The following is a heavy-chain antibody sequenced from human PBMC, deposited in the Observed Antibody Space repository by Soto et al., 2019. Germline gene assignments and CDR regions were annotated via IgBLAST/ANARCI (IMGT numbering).Heavy chain of an antibody. V-gene: IGHV1-2*04. CDR2: INPNRGGT. CDR1: GYTLTDYY. CDR3: ARGVKDDKQWPYSMDV. D-gene: IGHD6-19*01. Sequence: QGQLVQSGAEVQKPGASVKVSCKAFGYTLTDYYVHWVRQAPGQGLEWMAWINPNRGGTNYPRKFQGWVTVTWDTSINPAYMELNRLKSDDTAVYFCARGVKDDKQWPYSMDVWGQGTTVTVSS. J-gene: IGHJ6*02.